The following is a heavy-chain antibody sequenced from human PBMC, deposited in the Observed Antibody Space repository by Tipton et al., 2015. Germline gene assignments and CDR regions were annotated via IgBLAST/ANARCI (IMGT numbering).Heavy chain of an antibody. D-gene: IGHD1-26*01. CDR1: GGSISSEY. Sequence: TLSLTCTVSGGSISSEYWSWIRQPPGKGLEWIGYVFYTGSTYYNPSLESRVTISVDTFENQFSLKLSSVTAADTAVYYCAKGGIVGASWNWFDPWGQGTLVTVSS. J-gene: IGHJ5*02. CDR3: AKGGIVGASWNWFDP. CDR2: VFYTGST. V-gene: IGHV4-59*01.